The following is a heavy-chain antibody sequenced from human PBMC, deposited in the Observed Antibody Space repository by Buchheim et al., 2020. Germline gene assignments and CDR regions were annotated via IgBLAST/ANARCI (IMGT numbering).Heavy chain of an antibody. D-gene: IGHD2-8*01. CDR1: GFTFSSYW. V-gene: IGHV3-7*01. Sequence: EVQLVESGGGLVQPGGSLRLSCAASGFTFSSYWMSWVRQAPGKGLEWVANIKQDGSEQYYVDSVKGRFTISRDNAKNSLYLQMNSLRAEDTAVYYCASHNYCTNGVCYNYWYFDLWGRGTL. J-gene: IGHJ2*01. CDR2: IKQDGSEQ. CDR3: ASHNYCTNGVCYNYWYFDL.